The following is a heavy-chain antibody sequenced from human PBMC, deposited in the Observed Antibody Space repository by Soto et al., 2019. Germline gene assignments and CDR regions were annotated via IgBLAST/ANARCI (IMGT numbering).Heavy chain of an antibody. J-gene: IGHJ6*02. Sequence: ASVKVSCKASDYTFTSYGISWVRQTPGQGLEWMGWISAYNGNTNYAQKLQGRVTMTTDTSTSTAYMELRSLRSDDTAVYYCARDYDSSGQLAYYYYYGMDVWGQGSTVTVSS. CDR2: ISAYNGNT. CDR3: ARDYDSSGQLAYYYYYGMDV. D-gene: IGHD3-22*01. CDR1: DYTFTSYG. V-gene: IGHV1-18*01.